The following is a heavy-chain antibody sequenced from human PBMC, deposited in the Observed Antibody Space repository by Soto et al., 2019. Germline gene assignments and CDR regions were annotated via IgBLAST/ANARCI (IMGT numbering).Heavy chain of an antibody. CDR1: GASISSADYY. J-gene: IGHJ4*02. CDR2: IDYSGST. V-gene: IGHV4-30-4*01. D-gene: IGHD3-3*01. CDR3: ASYYLSGYYIFDY. Sequence: SETLSLTCTVSGASISSADYYWSWIRQPPGKGLEWIGYIDYSGSTYYNPSLKSQITISLDTSKSQFSLKLSSVTDADPAVYYCASYYLSGYYIFDYWGQGTLVTVSS.